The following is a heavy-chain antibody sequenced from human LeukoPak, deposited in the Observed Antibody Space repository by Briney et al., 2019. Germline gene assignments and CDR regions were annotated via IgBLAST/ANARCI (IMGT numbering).Heavy chain of an antibody. CDR2: MNPNSGNT. CDR3: ARGKYYYDSSGSNAFDI. V-gene: IGHV1-8*02. Sequence: ASVKVSCKASGGTFSSYAINWVRQATGQGLEWMGWMNPNSGNTGYAQKFQGRVTMTRNTSISTAYMELSSLRSEDTAVYYCARGKYYYDSSGSNAFDIWGQGTMVTVSS. D-gene: IGHD3-22*01. CDR1: GGTFSSYA. J-gene: IGHJ3*02.